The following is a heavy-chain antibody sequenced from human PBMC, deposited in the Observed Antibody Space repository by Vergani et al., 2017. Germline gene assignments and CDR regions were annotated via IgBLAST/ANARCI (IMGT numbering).Heavy chain of an antibody. J-gene: IGHJ5*02. Sequence: EVQLVESGGGLVQPGGSLRLSCAASGFTVSSNYMSWVRQAPGKGLEWVSVIYSGGSTYYADSVKGRFTISRDNSKNTLYLQMNSLRAEDTAVYYCASPIWRSGSYYHNWFDPWGQGTLVTVSS. V-gene: IGHV3-66*02. CDR2: IYSGGST. CDR1: GFTVSSNY. CDR3: ASPIWRSGSYYHNWFDP. D-gene: IGHD3-10*01.